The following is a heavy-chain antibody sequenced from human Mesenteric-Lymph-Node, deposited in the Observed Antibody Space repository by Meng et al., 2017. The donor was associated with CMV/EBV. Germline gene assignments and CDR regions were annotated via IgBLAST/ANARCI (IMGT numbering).Heavy chain of an antibody. J-gene: IGHJ4*02. D-gene: IGHD6-19*01. CDR1: GFTFDDYG. V-gene: IGHV3-20*04. CDR2: INWNGGST. Sequence: GESLKISCAASGFTFDDYGMSWVRQAPGKGLEWVSGINWNGGSTGYADSVKGRFTISRDNAKNSLYLQMNSLRAEDTALYYCAKVRSGWYFDNWGQGTPVTVSS. CDR3: AKVRSGWYFDN.